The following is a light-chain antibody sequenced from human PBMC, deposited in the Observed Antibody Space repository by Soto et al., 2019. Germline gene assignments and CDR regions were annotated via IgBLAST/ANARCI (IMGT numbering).Light chain of an antibody. CDR1: SSDVGGYNY. CDR2: DVT. J-gene: IGLJ2*01. V-gene: IGLV2-11*01. CDR3: AAWDDSLNGPV. Sequence: QSALTQPRSVSGSPGQSVTISCTGTSSDVGGYNYVSWYQQHPGRAPKFMIYDVTKRPSGVPDRFSGSKSGTSASLAISGLQSEDEADYYCAAWDDSLNGPVFGGGTKLTVL.